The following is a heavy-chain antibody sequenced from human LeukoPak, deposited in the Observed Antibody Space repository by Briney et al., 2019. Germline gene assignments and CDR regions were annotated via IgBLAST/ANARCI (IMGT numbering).Heavy chain of an antibody. J-gene: IGHJ1*01. Sequence: GGSLRLSCAASGFTFSSYGTHWVRQAPXKGLEWVAVTWYDGSNKYYADSVKGRFTISRDNSKNTPYLQMNTLRTKHQTMNYRAXXXXXXXXXXXXXXXXXQGXLVT. CDR3: AXXXXXXXXXXXXXXX. CDR2: TWYDGSNK. V-gene: IGHV3-33*01. CDR1: GFTFSSYG.